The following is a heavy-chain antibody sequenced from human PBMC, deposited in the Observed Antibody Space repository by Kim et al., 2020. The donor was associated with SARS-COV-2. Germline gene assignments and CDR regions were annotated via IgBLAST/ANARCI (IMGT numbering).Heavy chain of an antibody. D-gene: IGHD3-10*01. CDR3: ARVGRKILGAGDLDY. CDR1: GFTFSSYW. J-gene: IGHJ4*02. Sequence: GGSLRLSCAASGFTFSSYWMHWVRQAPGKGLVWVSLINTDGSSTSYADSVKGRFTISRDNAKNTLYLQMSSLRAEDTAVYYCARVGRKILGAGDLDYWGQGTLVTVSS. CDR2: INTDGSST. V-gene: IGHV3-74*01.